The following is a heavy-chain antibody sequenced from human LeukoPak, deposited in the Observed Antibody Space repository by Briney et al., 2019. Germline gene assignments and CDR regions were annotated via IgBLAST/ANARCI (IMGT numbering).Heavy chain of an antibody. CDR2: ISSSGSTI. CDR1: GFTFSDYY. V-gene: IGHV3-11*01. Sequence: NPGGSLRLSCAASGFTFSDYYMSWIRQAPGKGLEWVSYISSSGSTIYYADSVKGRFTISRDNAKNSLYLQMNSLRAEDTAVYYCASLNYYDFWSGYYLGAFDIWGQGTMVTVS. CDR3: ASLNYYDFWSGYYLGAFDI. D-gene: IGHD3-3*01. J-gene: IGHJ3*02.